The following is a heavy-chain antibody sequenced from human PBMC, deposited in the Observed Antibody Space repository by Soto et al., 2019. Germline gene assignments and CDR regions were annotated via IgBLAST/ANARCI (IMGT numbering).Heavy chain of an antibody. V-gene: IGHV2-70*01. CDR1: GFSLSTSGMC. J-gene: IGHJ3*02. CDR2: IDWDDDK. CDR3: ARTRIVGATNTAFDI. Sequence: PTLVNPTQTLTLTCTFSGFSLSTSGMCVSWIRQPPGKALEWLALIDWDDDKYYSTSLKTRLTISKDTSKNQVVLTMTNMDPVDTATYYCARTRIVGATNTAFDIWGQGTMVTVSS. D-gene: IGHD1-26*01.